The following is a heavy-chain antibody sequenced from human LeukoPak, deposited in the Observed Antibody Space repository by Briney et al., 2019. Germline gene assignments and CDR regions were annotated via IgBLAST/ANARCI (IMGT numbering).Heavy chain of an antibody. D-gene: IGHD6-19*01. V-gene: IGHV1-3*01. Sequence: ASVKVSCKASGYTFTKYAMHWVRQAPGQRLEWMGWINAGNGDTKYSQKFQGRVTITWDTSASTVHMELSSLRSEDTAVYYCARNLVGKTDFDYWGQGNLVTVSS. CDR3: ARNLVGKTDFDY. CDR2: INAGNGDT. J-gene: IGHJ4*02. CDR1: GYTFTKYA.